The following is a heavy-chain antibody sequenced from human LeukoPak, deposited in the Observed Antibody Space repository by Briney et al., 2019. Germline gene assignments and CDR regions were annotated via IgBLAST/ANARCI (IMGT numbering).Heavy chain of an antibody. CDR1: GGSISSGDYY. Sequence: SETLSLTCTVSGGSISSGDYYCSWIRQPPGKCLEWLGYIYYSGSTYYNQSLKSRVTISVDTSKNQFSLKLSSVTAADTAVYYCARARWELLSAFDIWGQGTMVTVSS. J-gene: IGHJ3*02. V-gene: IGHV4-30-4*08. D-gene: IGHD1-26*01. CDR3: ARARWELLSAFDI. CDR2: IYYSGST.